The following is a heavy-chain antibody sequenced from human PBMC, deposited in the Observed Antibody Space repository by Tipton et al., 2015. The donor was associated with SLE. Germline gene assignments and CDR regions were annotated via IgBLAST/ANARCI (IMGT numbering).Heavy chain of an antibody. Sequence: TLSLTCTVSGGSISSYYWSWIRQPPGKGLEWIGYIYYSGSTNYNPSLKSRVTISVDTSKNQFSLKLSSVTAADTAVYYCARDVTIFGVAGNWFDPWGQGTPVTVSS. V-gene: IGHV4-59*01. CDR3: ARDVTIFGVAGNWFDP. J-gene: IGHJ5*02. CDR1: GGSISSYY. D-gene: IGHD3-3*01. CDR2: IYYSGST.